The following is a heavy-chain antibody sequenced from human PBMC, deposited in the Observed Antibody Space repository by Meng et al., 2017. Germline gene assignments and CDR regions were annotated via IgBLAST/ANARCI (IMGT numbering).Heavy chain of an antibody. CDR3: HSGWYQAGDDY. Sequence: GPMGAGGKKPVASVKVAFKAFGGPFNSYVIMWVRQAPGQGREGMGGIIPIFGTANYAQKFQGRVTITADKSTSTAYMELSSLRSEDTAVYYCHSGWYQAGDDYWGQGTLVTVSS. CDR2: IIPIFGTA. J-gene: IGHJ4*02. CDR1: GGPFNSYV. V-gene: IGHV1-69*06. D-gene: IGHD6-19*01.